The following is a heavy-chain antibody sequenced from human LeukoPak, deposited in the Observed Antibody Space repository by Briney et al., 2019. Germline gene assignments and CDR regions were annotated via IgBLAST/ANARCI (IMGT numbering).Heavy chain of an antibody. CDR1: GYTFSSYG. CDR2: ISAYNGNT. J-gene: IGHJ4*02. D-gene: IGHD2-15*01. CDR3: ASPKGYCSGGSCSDFDY. Sequence: ASVKVSCKASGYTFSSYGISWVRQAPGQGLEWMGWISAYNGNTNYAQKFQGRVTITADKSTSTAYMELSSLRSEDTAVYYCASPKGYCSGGSCSDFDYWGQGTLVTVSS. V-gene: IGHV1-18*01.